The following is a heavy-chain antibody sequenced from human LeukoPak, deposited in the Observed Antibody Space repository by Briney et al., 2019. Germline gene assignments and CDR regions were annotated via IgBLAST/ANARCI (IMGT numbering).Heavy chain of an antibody. D-gene: IGHD6-13*01. J-gene: IGHJ4*02. V-gene: IGHV3-23*01. Sequence: GGSLRLSCAASGFTFSSYAMSWVRQAPGKGRVCVSSISGSGGNTYYADSVKGRFTISRDNSKTTMYLQMRSLNAEATALYYCAKEVGLSAAGTRGDFDYWGQGTLATVSS. CDR2: ISGSGGNT. CDR3: AKEVGLSAAGTRGDFDY. CDR1: GFTFSSYA.